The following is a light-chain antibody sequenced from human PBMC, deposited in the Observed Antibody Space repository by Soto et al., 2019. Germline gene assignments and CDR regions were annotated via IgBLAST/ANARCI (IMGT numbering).Light chain of an antibody. CDR1: QSVSSN. CDR3: QQHNNWPPWT. V-gene: IGKV3-15*01. J-gene: IGKJ1*01. CDR2: GAS. Sequence: EIVSTQPPATLSVSPGERATLYRRASQSVSSNLAWYQQKPGQAPTLLLYGASTRATGIPATYSGSGSGTEFTLTTSRPQSQDFAVYYCQQHNNWPPWTFGQGTRVEIK.